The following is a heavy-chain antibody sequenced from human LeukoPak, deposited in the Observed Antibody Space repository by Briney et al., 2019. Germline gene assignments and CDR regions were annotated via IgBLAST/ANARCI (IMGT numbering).Heavy chain of an antibody. CDR1: GFTFSSYG. CDR2: IWYDGSNK. V-gene: IGHV3-33*01. D-gene: IGHD5-12*01. CDR3: ARDSGYEDLGLDP. J-gene: IGHJ5*02. Sequence: PGGSLRLSCAASGFTFSSYGMHWVRQAPGKGLEWVAVIWYDGSNKYYADSVKGRFTISRDNSKNTLYLQMNSLRAEDTAVYYCARDSGYEDLGLDPWGQGTLVTVSS.